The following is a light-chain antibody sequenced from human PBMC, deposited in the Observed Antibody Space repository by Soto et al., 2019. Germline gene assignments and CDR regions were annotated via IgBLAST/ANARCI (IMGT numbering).Light chain of an antibody. CDR3: QSYDSSLSGYV. V-gene: IGLV1-40*01. Sequence: QSVLTQPPSVSGAPGQRVTISCTGSSSNIGAGYDVHWYQQLPGTAPKLLIYGNSNRPSGVPDRFSGSKSGTSASLAITGHQAEDDADYYCQSYDSSLSGYVFGTGTKVTVL. CDR1: SSNIGAGYD. J-gene: IGLJ1*01. CDR2: GNS.